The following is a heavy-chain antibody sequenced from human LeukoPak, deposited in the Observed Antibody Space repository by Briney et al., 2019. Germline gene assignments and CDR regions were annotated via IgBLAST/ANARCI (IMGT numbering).Heavy chain of an antibody. J-gene: IGHJ4*02. CDR2: IYYIGST. CDR1: GGSINSGDYY. Sequence: SQTLSLTCTVSGGSINSGDYYWSWIRQPPGKGLEWIGYIYYIGSTYYKPSLMSRVTMSLETSKNQFSLKLSSVTAADTAVYYCARALGYCSSSRCYSLDYWGQGALVTVSS. V-gene: IGHV4-30-4*08. D-gene: IGHD2-15*01. CDR3: ARALGYCSSSRCYSLDY.